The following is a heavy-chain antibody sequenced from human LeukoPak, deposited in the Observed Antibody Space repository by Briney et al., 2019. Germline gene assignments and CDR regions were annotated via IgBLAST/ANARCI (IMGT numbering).Heavy chain of an antibody. CDR2: IKPDSGDT. CDR3: VRDRPHNWFDP. J-gene: IGHJ5*02. CDR1: GYTFSGYY. Sequence: GASVKVSCKASGYTFSGYYIHWVRQAPGQGLEWMGLIKPDSGDTNYAQNFRGRVTMTRDTSITTAYMELNRLTSDDTAVYYCVRDRPHNWFDPWGQGTLVTVPS. V-gene: IGHV1-2*02.